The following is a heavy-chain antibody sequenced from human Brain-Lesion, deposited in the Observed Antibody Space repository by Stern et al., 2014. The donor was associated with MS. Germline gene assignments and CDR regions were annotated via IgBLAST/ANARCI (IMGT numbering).Heavy chain of an antibody. CDR1: YDSISSYY. CDR2: INYRRNP. V-gene: IGHV4-59*01. Sequence: DQLVESGPGLVKPSETLSLTCTVSYDSISSYYWTWLRQPPGKGLEWIGYINYRRNPNYNPALKSRVTISVDTSKNQFPLKLTSVTAADTAVYYCARAFSDYNDSPPGYWGQGPLVTVSS. D-gene: IGHD3-22*01. J-gene: IGHJ4*02. CDR3: ARAFSDYNDSPPGY.